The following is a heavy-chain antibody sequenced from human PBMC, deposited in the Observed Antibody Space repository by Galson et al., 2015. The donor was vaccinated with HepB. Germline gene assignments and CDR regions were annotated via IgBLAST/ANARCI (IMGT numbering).Heavy chain of an antibody. D-gene: IGHD5-24*01. CDR1: GGTFSSYT. V-gene: IGHV1-69*02. J-gene: IGHJ2*01. Sequence: SVKVSCKASGGTFSSYTIGWVRQAPGQGLEWMGRIIPILGIANYAQKFQGRVTITADKSTSTAYMELSSLRSEDTAVYYCARGQEMATILGGSDADWYFDLWGRGTLVTVSS. CDR2: IIPILGIA. CDR3: ARGQEMATILGGSDADWYFDL.